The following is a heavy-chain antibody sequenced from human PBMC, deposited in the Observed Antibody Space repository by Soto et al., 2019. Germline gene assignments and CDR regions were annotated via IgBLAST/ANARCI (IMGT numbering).Heavy chain of an antibody. D-gene: IGHD6-19*01. CDR2: IRSKANSYAT. Sequence: GGSLRLSCAASGFPFSGSAMHWVRQASGKGLEWVGRIRSKANSYATAYAASVKGRFTISRDDSKNTAYLQMNSLKTEDTAVYYCTTDREGAVADENYYYYYGMDVWGQGTTVTVSS. CDR1: GFPFSGSA. J-gene: IGHJ6*02. V-gene: IGHV3-73*01. CDR3: TTDREGAVADENYYYYYGMDV.